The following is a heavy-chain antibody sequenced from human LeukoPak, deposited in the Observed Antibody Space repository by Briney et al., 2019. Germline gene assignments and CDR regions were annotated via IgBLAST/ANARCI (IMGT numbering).Heavy chain of an antibody. V-gene: IGHV3-23*01. J-gene: IGHJ3*02. CDR3: ARDARVVPAAMDAFDI. CDR2: ISGSGGST. Sequence: GGSLRLSCAASGFTFSSYAMSWVRQAPGKGLEWVSAISGSGGSTYYADSVKGRFTISRDNSKNTLYLQMNSLRAEDTAVYYCARDARVVPAAMDAFDIWGQGTMVTVSS. D-gene: IGHD2-2*01. CDR1: GFTFSSYA.